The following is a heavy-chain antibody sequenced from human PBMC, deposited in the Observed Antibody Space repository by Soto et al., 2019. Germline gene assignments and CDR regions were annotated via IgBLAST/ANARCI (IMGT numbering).Heavy chain of an antibody. Sequence: SETLSLTCTVSGGCISSHDWTWIRQPPGQGLEWIGYIYYSGSTNYNPSLKSRVTISVDTSKSQFSLRLSSVTAADTAVYFGAGLDGYDPYFDYWGQGALVTVSS. CDR2: IYYSGST. CDR3: AGLDGYDPYFDY. V-gene: IGHV4-59*08. D-gene: IGHD5-12*01. J-gene: IGHJ4*02. CDR1: GGCISSHD.